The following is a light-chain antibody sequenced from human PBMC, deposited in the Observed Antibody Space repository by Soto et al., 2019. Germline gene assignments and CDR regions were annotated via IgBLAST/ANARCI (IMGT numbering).Light chain of an antibody. CDR1: SSDVGGYNY. CDR2: EVS. V-gene: IGLV2-14*01. Sequence: QSALTQPASVSGSPGQSITISCTGTSSDVGGYNYVSWYQHHPGKAPKLMIYEVSNRPSGVSNRFSGSKSGNTASLTISGLQAEDEADYYCSSYTRSSTRVFGGGTKVTVL. J-gene: IGLJ2*01. CDR3: SSYTRSSTRV.